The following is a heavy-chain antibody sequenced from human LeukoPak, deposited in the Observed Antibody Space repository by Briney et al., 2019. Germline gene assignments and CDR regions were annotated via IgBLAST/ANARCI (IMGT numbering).Heavy chain of an antibody. Sequence: ASVKVSCKASGYTFTSYGISWVRQAPGQGLEWMGWISAYNGNTNYAQKLQGRVTMTTDTSTSTAYMELRSLRSDDTAVYYCARVYCSSTSCYPFFDYWGQGTLVTVSS. J-gene: IGHJ4*02. D-gene: IGHD2-2*01. CDR2: ISAYNGNT. CDR3: ARVYCSSTSCYPFFDY. CDR1: GYTFTSYG. V-gene: IGHV1-18*01.